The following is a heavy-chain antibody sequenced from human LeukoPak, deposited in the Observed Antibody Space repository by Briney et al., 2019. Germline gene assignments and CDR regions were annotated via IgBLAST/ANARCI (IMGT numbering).Heavy chain of an antibody. CDR3: ARAHSREYMPTANTGCWFDP. J-gene: IGHJ5*02. CDR1: GYSFINYD. Sequence: ASVKVSCKASGYSFINYDIHWVRQAAGQGLEWMGWMNPNSGNTGYTQKFQGRVTMTRDTSVSTAYMELSSLRYEDTAIYYCARAHSREYMPTANTGCWFDPWGQGTLVTVSS. D-gene: IGHD5-18*01. CDR2: MNPNSGNT. V-gene: IGHV1-8*01.